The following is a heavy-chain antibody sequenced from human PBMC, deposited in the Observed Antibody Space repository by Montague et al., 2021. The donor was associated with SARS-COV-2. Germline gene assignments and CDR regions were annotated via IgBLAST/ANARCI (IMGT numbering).Heavy chain of an antibody. CDR3: ARAASVRGAVSWFDP. CDR2: INYVGGS. CDR1: GGSISSHF. J-gene: IGHJ5*02. V-gene: IGHV4-59*11. Sequence: SETLSLTCTVSGGSISSHFWSWIRQPPGKGLEWIAYINYVGGSNYNPSLKSRVNVSVETSKNQFSLKLTSLIAADTAVYYCARAASVRGAVSWFDPLGQGILVSVSS. D-gene: IGHD3-10*02.